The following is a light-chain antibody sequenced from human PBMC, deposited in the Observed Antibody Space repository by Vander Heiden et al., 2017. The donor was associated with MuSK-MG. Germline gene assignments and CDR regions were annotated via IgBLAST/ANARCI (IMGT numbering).Light chain of an antibody. CDR3: QQYNDRSRT. CDR1: QSVSSN. V-gene: IGKV3-15*01. J-gene: IGKJ5*01. CDR2: GAS. Sequence: VITPRRSTLSLSPGEIVTLSCRASQSVSSNLAWFQQKPGRAPRLLLYGASTRATDIPSRFRGRGSGKECTLTNSRRQSEDFVVDYGQQYNDRSRTFGQGTRLE.